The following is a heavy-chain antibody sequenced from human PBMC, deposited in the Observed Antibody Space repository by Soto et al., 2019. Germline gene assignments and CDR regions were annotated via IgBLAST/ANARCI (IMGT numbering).Heavy chain of an antibody. J-gene: IGHJ4*02. CDR3: ARDMYYYDSSGYYDY. D-gene: IGHD3-22*01. CDR1: GFTFSSYG. Sequence: QVQLVESGGGVVQPGRSLRLSCAASGFTFSSYGMHWVRQAPGKGLEWVAVIWYDGSNKYYADSVKGRFTISRDNSKNTLYLQMNGLRAEDTAVYYCARDMYYYDSSGYYDYWGQGTLVTVSS. V-gene: IGHV3-33*01. CDR2: IWYDGSNK.